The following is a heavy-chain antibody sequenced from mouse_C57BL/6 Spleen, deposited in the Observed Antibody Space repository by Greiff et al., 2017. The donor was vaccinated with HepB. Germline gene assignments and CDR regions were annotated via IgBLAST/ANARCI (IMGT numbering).Heavy chain of an antibody. CDR3: ARQGDYDVGYYAMDY. D-gene: IGHD2-4*01. V-gene: IGHV1-85*01. Sequence: VQVVESGPELVKPGASVKLSCKASGYTFTSYDINWVKQRPGQGLEWIGWIYPRDGSTKYNEKFKGKATLTVDTSSSTAYMELHSLTSEDSAVYFCARQGDYDVGYYAMDYWGQGTSVTVSS. CDR2: IYPRDGST. J-gene: IGHJ4*01. CDR1: GYTFTSYD.